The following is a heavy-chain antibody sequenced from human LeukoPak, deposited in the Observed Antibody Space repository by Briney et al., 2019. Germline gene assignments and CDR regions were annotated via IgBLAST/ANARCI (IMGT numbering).Heavy chain of an antibody. CDR1: GFTFSSYA. J-gene: IGHJ4*02. CDR2: ISYDGSNK. V-gene: IGHV3-30-3*01. D-gene: IGHD3-3*01. CDR3: ARDPGYYDFFWYFDY. Sequence: AGGSLRLSCAASGFTFSSYAMHWVRQAPGKGLEWVAVISYDGSNKYYADSVKGRFTISRDNSKNTLYLQMNSLRAEDTAVYYCARDPGYYDFFWYFDYWGQGTLATVSS.